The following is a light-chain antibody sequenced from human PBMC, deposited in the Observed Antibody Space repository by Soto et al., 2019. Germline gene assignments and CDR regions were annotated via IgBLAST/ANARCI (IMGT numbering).Light chain of an antibody. CDR2: KDN. Sequence: QSALTQPPSASGTPGQRVTISCTGGTSNIGRNTVNWYQQLPGTAPKLLMSKDNQRPSGVPDRFSGSKSGTSASLAISGLQSEDEADYYCAAWDASLSSVVFGGGTKLTGL. V-gene: IGLV1-44*01. CDR3: AAWDASLSSVV. CDR1: TSNIGRNT. J-gene: IGLJ2*01.